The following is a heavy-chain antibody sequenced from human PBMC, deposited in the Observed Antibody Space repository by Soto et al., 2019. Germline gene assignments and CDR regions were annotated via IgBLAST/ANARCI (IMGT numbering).Heavy chain of an antibody. CDR1: GYTFNTHG. J-gene: IGHJ6*02. Sequence: QVQLVQSGAEVKKPGASVKVSCKASGYTFNTHGITWVRQAPGQGLEWMGWISPYNGNTNYAHKVRGRVTMTTDTSTRTAYMELRSLTSDDTAVYYCARGSGSGTNGLDVWGQGTTVTVSS. CDR2: ISPYNGNT. V-gene: IGHV1-18*01. D-gene: IGHD3-10*01. CDR3: ARGSGSGTNGLDV.